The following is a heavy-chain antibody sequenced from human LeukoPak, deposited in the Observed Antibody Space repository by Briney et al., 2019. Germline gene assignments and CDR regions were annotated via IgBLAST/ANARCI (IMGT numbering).Heavy chain of an antibody. V-gene: IGHV4-34*01. CDR3: ARVLSSSYYYYYYGMDV. D-gene: IGHD6-6*01. Sequence: SETLSLTCAVYGGSFSSYYWSWIRQPPGKGLEWIGEINHSGSTNYNPSLKSRVTISVDTSKNQFSLRLSSVTAADTAVYYCARVLSSSYYYYYYGMDVWGRGTTVTVSS. CDR1: GGSFSSYY. CDR2: INHSGST. J-gene: IGHJ6*02.